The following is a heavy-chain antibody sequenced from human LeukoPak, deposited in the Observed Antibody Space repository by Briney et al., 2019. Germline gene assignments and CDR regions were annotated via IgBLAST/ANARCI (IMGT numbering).Heavy chain of an antibody. D-gene: IGHD2-2*01. CDR2: ISSSGST. Sequence: SETLSLTCTVSGGSISSYYWSWIRQPPGKGLEWIGYISSSGSTNYNPSLKSRVSMSVDTSKNQFSLRLTSVTAADTAVYYCASGGYCGTTTCYPNWFDPWGQGTLVTVSS. CDR3: ASGGYCGTTTCYPNWFDP. CDR1: GGSISSYY. V-gene: IGHV4-59*01. J-gene: IGHJ5*02.